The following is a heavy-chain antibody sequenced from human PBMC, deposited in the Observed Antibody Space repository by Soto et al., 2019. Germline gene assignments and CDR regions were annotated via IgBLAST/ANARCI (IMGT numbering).Heavy chain of an antibody. D-gene: IGHD6-13*01. CDR2: IYYSGST. CDR3: ARVFTDSSSFFDP. J-gene: IGHJ5*02. V-gene: IGHV4-31*03. CDR1: GGYISSGGYY. Sequence: SETLSLTCPFSGGYISSGGYYWSWIRQHPGKGLEWIGYIYYSGSTYYNPSLKSRVTISVDTSKNQFSLKLSSVTAADTAVYYCARVFTDSSSFFDPWGQGALVTVSS.